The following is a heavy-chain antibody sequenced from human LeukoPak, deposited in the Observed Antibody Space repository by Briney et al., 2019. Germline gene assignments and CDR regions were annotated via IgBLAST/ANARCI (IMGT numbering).Heavy chain of an antibody. V-gene: IGHV1-2*02. J-gene: IGHJ4*02. CDR2: INPNSGGT. D-gene: IGHD6-19*01. CDR3: ARIRVAGIDRFDY. CDR1: GYNFIAYY. Sequence: AAVTVSSTASGYNFIAYYIHWVRQASGQGREWMGWINPNSGGTNYAQKFQGRVTMTRETSINIAYMELSRLRSYDTAVYYCARIRVAGIDRFDYWGQGTLVTVSS.